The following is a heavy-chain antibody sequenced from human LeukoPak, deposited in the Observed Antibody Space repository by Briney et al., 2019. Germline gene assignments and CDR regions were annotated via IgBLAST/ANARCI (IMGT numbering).Heavy chain of an antibody. CDR2: ITGSGDST. CDR1: GFTFSSYA. D-gene: IGHD6-13*01. CDR3: AKDDAGAAGDY. Sequence: PGGSLRLSCAASGFTFSSYAVGWVRQAPGKGLEWVSSITGSGDSTYYADSVKGRFTISRDNSKNTLYLQMNSLRAEDTAVYYCAKDDAGAAGDYWGQGTLVTVSS. V-gene: IGHV3-23*01. J-gene: IGHJ4*02.